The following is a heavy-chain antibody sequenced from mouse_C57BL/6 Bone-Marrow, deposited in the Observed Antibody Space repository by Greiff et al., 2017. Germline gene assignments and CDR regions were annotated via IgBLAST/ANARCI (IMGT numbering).Heavy chain of an antibody. Sequence: QVQLQQPGAELVKPGASVKLSCKASGYTFTSYWMQWVKQRPGQGLEWIGEIDPSDSYTNYNQKFKGKATLTVDTSSSTAYMQLSSLTSEDSAVYYCARWGTTVVATGYYAMDYWGQGTSVTVSS. J-gene: IGHJ4*01. CDR2: IDPSDSYT. CDR1: GYTFTSYW. CDR3: ARWGTTVVATGYYAMDY. V-gene: IGHV1-50*01. D-gene: IGHD1-1*01.